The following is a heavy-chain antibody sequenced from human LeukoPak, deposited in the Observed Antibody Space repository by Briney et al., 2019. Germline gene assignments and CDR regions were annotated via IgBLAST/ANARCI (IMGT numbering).Heavy chain of an antibody. CDR2: ISWNSGSI. Sequence: PGRSLRLSCAASGFTFDDYAMHWVRQAPGKGLEWVSGISWNSGSIGYADSVKGRFTISRDNAKNSLYLQMNSLRAEDTALYYCAKGVVGSGRQYYYYYGMDVWGQGTTVTVSS. V-gene: IGHV3-9*01. CDR3: AKGVVGSGRQYYYYYGMDV. J-gene: IGHJ6*02. CDR1: GFTFDDYA.